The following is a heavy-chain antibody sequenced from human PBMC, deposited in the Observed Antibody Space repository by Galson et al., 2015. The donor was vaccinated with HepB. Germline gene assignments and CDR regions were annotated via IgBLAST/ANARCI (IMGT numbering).Heavy chain of an antibody. D-gene: IGHD3-10*01. J-gene: IGHJ6*02. CDR1: GFTFDDYG. V-gene: IGHV3-20*01. Sequence: SLRLSCAASGFTFDDYGMSWVRQAPRKGLEWVSGINWNGGSTGYADSVQGRFTISRDNAKNSLYLQMNSLRAEDTAFYHCARGHMVRELGYYYGMDVWGQGTTVIVSS. CDR3: ARGHMVRELGYYYGMDV. CDR2: INWNGGST.